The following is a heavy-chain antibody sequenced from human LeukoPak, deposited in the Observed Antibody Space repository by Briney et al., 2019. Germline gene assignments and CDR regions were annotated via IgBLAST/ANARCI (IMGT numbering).Heavy chain of an antibody. Sequence: SETQSLTCTVSGGSISSSSYYWGWIRQPPGKGLEWIGSIYYSGSTYYNPSLKSRVTISVDTSKNQFSLKLSSVTAADTAVYYCARHVSIVVVPAHFDYWGQGTLVTVSS. V-gene: IGHV4-39*01. CDR2: IYYSGST. CDR3: ARHVSIVVVPAHFDY. D-gene: IGHD2-2*01. J-gene: IGHJ4*02. CDR1: GGSISSSSYY.